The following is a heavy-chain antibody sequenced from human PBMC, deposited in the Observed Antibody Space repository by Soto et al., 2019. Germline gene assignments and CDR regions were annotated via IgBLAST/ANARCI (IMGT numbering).Heavy chain of an antibody. CDR2: ISSRSDI. D-gene: IGHD2-2*02. V-gene: IGHV3-21*01. Sequence: WGSLRLSCVGSGFTFSTYSINFYRHSPGKGLEWVSSISSRSDIYYADSVKGRFTISRDNAKNSVSLQMNSLRAEDTAVYYCAREYTAWPLAYGLDVWGQGTTVTVSS. CDR3: AREYTAWPLAYGLDV. CDR1: GFTFSTYS. J-gene: IGHJ6*02.